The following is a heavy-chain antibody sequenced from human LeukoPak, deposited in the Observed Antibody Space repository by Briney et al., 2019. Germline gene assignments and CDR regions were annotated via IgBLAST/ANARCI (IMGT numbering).Heavy chain of an antibody. J-gene: IGHJ4*02. Sequence: PGGSLRLSCAASGFTFTSYDMHWVRQVTGKGLEWVSAIGIAGDTYYPGSVRGRFTISRENAKNSLYLQMNSLRAGDTAVYYCTRGVNSNGSHFASWGQGTLVTVSS. CDR1: GFTFTSYD. V-gene: IGHV3-13*04. CDR2: IGIAGDT. D-gene: IGHD4-11*01. CDR3: TRGVNSNGSHFAS.